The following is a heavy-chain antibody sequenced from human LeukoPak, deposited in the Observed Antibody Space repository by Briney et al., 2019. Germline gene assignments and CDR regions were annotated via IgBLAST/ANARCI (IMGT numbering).Heavy chain of an antibody. D-gene: IGHD4-11*01. V-gene: IGHV3-23*05. CDR1: GFTFSDYA. CDR3: ARSVPDYTRFDY. Sequence: GGSLRLSCVASGFTFSDYAMNGVRQAPGKGLEWVSTFKTKYNQLYHAESVRGRFTISTDNSNNTVYLQMNSLRAEDTALYYCARSVPDYTRFDYWVQGALLTVSS. CDR2: FKTKYNQL. J-gene: IGHJ4*02.